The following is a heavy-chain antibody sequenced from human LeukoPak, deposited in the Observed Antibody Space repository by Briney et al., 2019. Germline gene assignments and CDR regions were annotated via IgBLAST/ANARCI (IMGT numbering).Heavy chain of an antibody. CDR1: GYSFTSYG. CDR2: ISAYNGNT. Sequence: ASVKVSCKASGYSFTSYGISWVRQAPGQGLEWMGWISAYNGNTNYAQKLQGRVTMTTDTSTSTAYMDLRSLRSEDTAVYYCARGGLLDSSSWSFDYWGQGTLVTVSS. V-gene: IGHV1-18*01. CDR3: ARGGLLDSSSWSFDY. J-gene: IGHJ4*02. D-gene: IGHD6-13*01.